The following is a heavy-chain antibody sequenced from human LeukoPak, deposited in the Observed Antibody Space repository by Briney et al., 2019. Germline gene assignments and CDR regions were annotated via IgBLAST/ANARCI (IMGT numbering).Heavy chain of an antibody. CDR1: GFTFSSYA. J-gene: IGHJ6*02. D-gene: IGHD3-22*01. CDR2: ISYDGSNK. V-gene: IGHV3-30-3*01. Sequence: GRSLRLSCAASGFTFSSYAMHWVRQAPGKGLEWVAVISYDGSNKYYADSVKGRFTISRDNSKNTLYLQMNSLRAEDTAVYYCARGRNMIVNYGMDVWGQGTTVTVSS. CDR3: ARGRNMIVNYGMDV.